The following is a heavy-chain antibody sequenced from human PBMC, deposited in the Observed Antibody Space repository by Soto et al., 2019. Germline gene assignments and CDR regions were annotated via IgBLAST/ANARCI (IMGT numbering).Heavy chain of an antibody. J-gene: IGHJ5*02. D-gene: IGHD2-8*01. CDR3: AKDLFGNSNGVSSYSGGSDA. Sequence: EVQLLESGGGLVQPGGSLRLSCVASGFTFTNYAMSWVRQAPGKGLEWVSALSGSGATTFYSDSAKGRFTISRDNSKNTLYLQMNSLRADDTAIYYCAKDLFGNSNGVSSYSGGSDAWGQGTLVTVSS. V-gene: IGHV3-23*01. CDR2: LSGSGATT. CDR1: GFTFTNYA.